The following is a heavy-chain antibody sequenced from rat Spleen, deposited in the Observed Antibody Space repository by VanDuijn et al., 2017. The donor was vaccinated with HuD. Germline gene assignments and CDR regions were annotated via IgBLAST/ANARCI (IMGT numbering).Heavy chain of an antibody. J-gene: IGHJ3*01. Sequence: EVQLVDSGGGLVRPGRSMKLSCAASGFTFSNYYMAWVRQAPTKGLEWVAYISTGGGSTYYRDSVKGRFTISRDYAKSTLYLQMDSLRSEDTATYYCTTSETWFAYWGQGTLVTVSS. CDR3: TTSETWFAY. CDR2: ISTGGGST. V-gene: IGHV5-27*01. D-gene: IGHD1-11*01. CDR1: GFTFSNYY.